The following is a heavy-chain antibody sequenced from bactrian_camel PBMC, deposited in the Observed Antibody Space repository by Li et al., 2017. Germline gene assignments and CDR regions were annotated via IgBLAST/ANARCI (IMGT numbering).Heavy chain of an antibody. J-gene: IGHJ6*01. CDR1: GFTFSNQA. CDR2: IHSGGSTT. CDR3: EAGSVSAGWVLGY. Sequence: DVQLVESGGGLVQPGGSLRLSCAASGFTFSNQAVSWVRQAPGKGREWISVIHSGGSTTFYADSVKGRFTMSRANAKNTLYLQMYSLKTEDTAVYYCEAGSVSAGWVLGYWGQGTQVTVS. D-gene: IGHD5*01. V-gene: IGHV3S31*01.